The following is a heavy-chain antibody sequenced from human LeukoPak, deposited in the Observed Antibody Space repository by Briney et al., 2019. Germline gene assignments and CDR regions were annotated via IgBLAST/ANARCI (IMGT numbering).Heavy chain of an antibody. J-gene: IGHJ5*02. CDR2: ISGSGGST. CDR1: GFTFSSYG. CDR3: AKGPRYSYGYGGAYNWFDP. Sequence: GGSLRLSCAASGFTFSSYGMSWVRQAPGKGLEWVSAISGSGGSTYYADSVKGRFTISRDNSKNTLYLQMNSLRAEDTAVYYCAKGPRYSYGYGGAYNWFDPWGQGTLVTVSS. D-gene: IGHD5-18*01. V-gene: IGHV3-23*01.